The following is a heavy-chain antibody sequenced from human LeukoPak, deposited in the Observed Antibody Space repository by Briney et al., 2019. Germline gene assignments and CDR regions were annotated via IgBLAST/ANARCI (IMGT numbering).Heavy chain of an antibody. D-gene: IGHD6-13*01. V-gene: IGHV5-51*01. Sequence: GESLKISCKASGYIFTTNWIGWVRQMPGQGLEWMGIIFPGDSDTRYSPSFQGQVTISADKSISTAYLQWRSLKASDTAIYYCAKSSYRGAIAAAGVDYWGQGTLVTVSS. CDR2: IFPGDSDT. J-gene: IGHJ4*02. CDR3: AKSSYRGAIAAAGVDY. CDR1: GYIFTTNW.